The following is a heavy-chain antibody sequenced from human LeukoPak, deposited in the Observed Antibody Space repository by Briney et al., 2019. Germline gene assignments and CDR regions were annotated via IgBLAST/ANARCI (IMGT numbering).Heavy chain of an antibody. CDR2: ISYDGSNK. CDR1: GFTFSNYG. J-gene: IGHJ4*01. D-gene: IGHD2-2*01. CDR3: AKVHETFCSGTSCYEGYLDY. Sequence: GGSLRLSCAASGFTFSNYGMHWVRQAPGKGLEWVAVISYDGSNKYYADSVKGRFTISRDNSKNTLYLQMNSLRPEDTAVHYCAKVHETFCSGTSCYEGYLDYWGHGTLVTVSS. V-gene: IGHV3-30*18.